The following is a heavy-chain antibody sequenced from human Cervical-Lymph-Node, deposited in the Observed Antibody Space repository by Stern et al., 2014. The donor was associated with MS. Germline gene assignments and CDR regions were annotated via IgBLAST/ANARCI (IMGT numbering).Heavy chain of an antibody. D-gene: IGHD6-13*01. V-gene: IGHV3-33*01. J-gene: IGHJ4*02. CDR2: IWYDGSNP. CDR3: ASAYSSSHYYFDY. Sequence: EQLEESGGGVVQPGRSLRLSWAASGFSFSRYAMHWVRQAPGKGLEWVALIWYDGSNPYYADSVTGRFPISRDNFKNTLYLQMNSLRAEDTAVYYCASAYSSSHYYFDYWGQGTLVTVSS. CDR1: GFSFSRYA.